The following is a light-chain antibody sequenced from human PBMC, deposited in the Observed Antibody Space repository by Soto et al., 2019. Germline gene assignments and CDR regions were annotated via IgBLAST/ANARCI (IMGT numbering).Light chain of an antibody. Sequence: EIVLTQSPGTLSLSPGGRATLSCRASQSIPSSKIAWYQYKPGQTPRLLISGASSRATGIPDRFSGSGSGTDFTLTISRLEPEDFAMYYCHHYGSSFGPGTTIEIK. CDR2: GAS. V-gene: IGKV3-20*01. CDR1: QSIPSSK. J-gene: IGKJ3*01. CDR3: HHYGSS.